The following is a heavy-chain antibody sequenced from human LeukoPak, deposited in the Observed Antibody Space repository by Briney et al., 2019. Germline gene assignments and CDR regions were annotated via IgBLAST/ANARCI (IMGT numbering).Heavy chain of an antibody. Sequence: LAGGSLRLSCAASGFTFSSYAMSWVRQAPGKGLEWVSAISGSGGSTYYADSVKGRFTISRDNSKNTLYLQMNSLRAEDTAVYYCAKDVTRRDGYNYPFDYWGQGTLVTVSS. D-gene: IGHD5-24*01. CDR2: ISGSGGST. V-gene: IGHV3-23*01. CDR1: GFTFSSYA. CDR3: AKDVTRRDGYNYPFDY. J-gene: IGHJ4*02.